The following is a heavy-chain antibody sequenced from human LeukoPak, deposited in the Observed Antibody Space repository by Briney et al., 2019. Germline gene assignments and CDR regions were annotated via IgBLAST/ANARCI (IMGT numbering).Heavy chain of an antibody. J-gene: IGHJ4*02. CDR1: GDSVSSSNYY. Sequence: SETLSLTCSVSGDSVSSSNYYWGWIRQPPGKGLEWIGSIYYSGSTYYNPSLKSRVTISVDTSKNQFSLKLSSVTAADTAVYYCARSGYDYGGLDYWGQGTLVTVSS. CDR3: ARSGYDYGGLDY. CDR2: IYYSGST. V-gene: IGHV4-39*01. D-gene: IGHD5-18*01.